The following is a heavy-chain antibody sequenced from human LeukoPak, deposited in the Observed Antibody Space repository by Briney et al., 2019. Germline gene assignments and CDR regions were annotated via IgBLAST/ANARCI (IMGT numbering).Heavy chain of an antibody. D-gene: IGHD3-3*02. CDR3: ARDAGSHGI. V-gene: IGHV4-59*01. Sequence: SETLSLACTVSGGSINNYYWTWIWQPPGKGLEWIGYIYYSGSTNYNPSLKSRVTISVDTSKNQFSLKLSSVTAADTAVYYCARDAGSHGIWGHGTLVTVSS. CDR1: GGSINNYY. J-gene: IGHJ4*01. CDR2: IYYSGST.